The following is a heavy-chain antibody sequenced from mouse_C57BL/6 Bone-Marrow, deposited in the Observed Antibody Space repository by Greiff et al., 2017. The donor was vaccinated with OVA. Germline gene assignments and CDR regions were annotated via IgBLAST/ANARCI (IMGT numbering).Heavy chain of an antibody. Sequence: QVQLQQPGAELVKPGASVKMSCKASGYTFTSYWITWVKQRPGQGLEWIGDIYPGSGSTNYNEKFKSKATLTVDTSSNTAYMQLSSLTSEDSAVYYCARRYYGSSWYFDVWGTGTTVTVSS. V-gene: IGHV1-55*01. J-gene: IGHJ1*03. CDR3: ARRYYGSSWYFDV. CDR1: GYTFTSYW. D-gene: IGHD1-1*01. CDR2: IYPGSGST.